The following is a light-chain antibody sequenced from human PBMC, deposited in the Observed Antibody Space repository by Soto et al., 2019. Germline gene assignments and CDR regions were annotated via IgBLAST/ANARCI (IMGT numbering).Light chain of an antibody. CDR2: AAS. J-gene: IGKJ1*01. V-gene: IGKV1-9*01. Sequence: IQLTQSPSSLSASIGDRVTITCRASQDISSLLAWYQQKPGRAPKLLIYAASTLQSGVPSRFSGSGSGTDFTLAISSLQPDDFATYYCQQYNSYLWTFGQGTKVDI. CDR1: QDISSL. CDR3: QQYNSYLWT.